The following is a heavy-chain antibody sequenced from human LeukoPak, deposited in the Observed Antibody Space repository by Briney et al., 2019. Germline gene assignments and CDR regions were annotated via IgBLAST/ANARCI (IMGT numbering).Heavy chain of an antibody. CDR3: ARATGYLYYYYGMDV. D-gene: IGHD3-9*01. V-gene: IGHV1-46*01. J-gene: IGHJ6*02. Sequence: GASVKVSCKSSGYTFTSYYMYWVRQAPGQGLEWMGIINPSGGSTSYAQKFQGRVTMTRDTSTSTVYMELSSLRSEDTAVYYCARATGYLYYYYGMDVWGQGTTVTVSS. CDR2: INPSGGST. CDR1: GYTFTSYY.